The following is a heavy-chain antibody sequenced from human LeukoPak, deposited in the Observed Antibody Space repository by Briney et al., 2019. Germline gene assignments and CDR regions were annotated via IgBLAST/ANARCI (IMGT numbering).Heavy chain of an antibody. V-gene: IGHV1-2*02. CDR3: ARDVGGGSPIPTLYNWFDP. D-gene: IGHD2-15*01. CDR1: VYTFTAYY. CDR2: INPNSGGT. J-gene: IGHJ5*02. Sequence: GASVNVSCKASVYTFTAYYMHWVRQAPGQGLEWMGWINPNSGGTINAQKLQGRVTMTRDTSISTVYMEMSRLGSDDTAVYYRARDVGGGSPIPTLYNWFDPWGQGTLVTVSS.